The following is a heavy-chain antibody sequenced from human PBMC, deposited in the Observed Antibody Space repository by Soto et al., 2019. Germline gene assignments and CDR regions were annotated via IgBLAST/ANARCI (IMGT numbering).Heavy chain of an antibody. D-gene: IGHD3-3*01. J-gene: IGHJ6*02. V-gene: IGHV1-18*01. CDR1: GSTFTSYG. Sequence: GASVKVSCKASGSTFTSYGISWVRQAPGQGLEWMGWISAYNGNTNYAQKLQGRVTMTTDTSTSTAYMELRSLRSDDTAVYYCARASGYYDFWSGYPGGSGMDVWGQGTTVTVSS. CDR3: ARASGYYDFWSGYPGGSGMDV. CDR2: ISAYNGNT.